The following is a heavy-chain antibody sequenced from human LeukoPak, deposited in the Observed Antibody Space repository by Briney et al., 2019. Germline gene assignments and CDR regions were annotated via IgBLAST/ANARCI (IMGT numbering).Heavy chain of an antibody. D-gene: IGHD3-22*01. CDR1: GYAFTSYG. J-gene: IGHJ4*02. CDR3: ARDVMGSESSGIVLDY. Sequence: GASVKVSCKASGYAFTSYGISWLRQAPGQGLEWMGCISAYNGNTNYAQKLQGRVTMTTDTSTSTAYMELRSLRSDDTAVYYCARDVMGSESSGIVLDYWGLGTLVTVSS. CDR2: ISAYNGNT. V-gene: IGHV1-18*01.